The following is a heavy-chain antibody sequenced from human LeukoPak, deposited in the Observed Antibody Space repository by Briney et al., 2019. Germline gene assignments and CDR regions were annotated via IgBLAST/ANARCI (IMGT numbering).Heavy chain of an antibody. CDR1: GGTFSSYA. CDR3: ARAPRYSSGGYYAFDI. Sequence: SVTVSCKASGGTFSSYAISWVRQAPGQGLEWMGRIIPILGIANYAQKFQGRVTITADKSTSTAYMELSSLRSEDTAVYYCARAPRYSSGGYYAFDIWGQGTMVTVSS. J-gene: IGHJ3*02. CDR2: IIPILGIA. D-gene: IGHD6-19*01. V-gene: IGHV1-69*04.